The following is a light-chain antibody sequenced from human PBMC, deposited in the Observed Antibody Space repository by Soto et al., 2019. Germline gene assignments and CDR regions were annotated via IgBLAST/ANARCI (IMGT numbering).Light chain of an antibody. V-gene: IGLV2-14*03. CDR3: TSFTTSNTFV. CDR2: DVS. Sequence: QSALAQPASVSGSPGQSITISCTGTSNDVGHFNYVSWFQQHPGKAPKLLIFDVSNWPSGVSDRFSGSKSGNTASLTISGLQPEDAADYYCTSFTTSNTFVFGAGTKRTV. CDR1: SNDVGHFNY. J-gene: IGLJ1*01.